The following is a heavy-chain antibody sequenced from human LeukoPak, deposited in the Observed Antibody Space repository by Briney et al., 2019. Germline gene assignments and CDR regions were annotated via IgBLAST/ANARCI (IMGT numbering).Heavy chain of an antibody. CDR3: TRDGTTIAARSWFDP. D-gene: IGHD6-6*01. Sequence: GGSLRLSCTASGFTFGDYAMSWFRQAPGKGLEWVGFIRSKAYGGTTEYAASVKGRFTISRDDSKSIAYLQMNSLKTEDTAVYYCTRDGTTIAARSWFDPWGQGTLVTVSS. CDR1: GFTFGDYA. CDR2: IRSKAYGGTT. J-gene: IGHJ5*02. V-gene: IGHV3-49*03.